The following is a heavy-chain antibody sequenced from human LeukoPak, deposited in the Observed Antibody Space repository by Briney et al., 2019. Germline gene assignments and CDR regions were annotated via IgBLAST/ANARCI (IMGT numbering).Heavy chain of an antibody. V-gene: IGHV3-33*01. J-gene: IGHJ4*02. CDR1: GFTFSSYG. Sequence: GGSLRLSCAASGFTFSSYGMHWARQAPGKGLEWVAVIWYDGSNKHYADSVKGRFTISRDNSKNTLYLQMNSLRAEDTAVYYCARDAYCGGDCYSYYFDYWGQGTLVTVSS. CDR2: IWYDGSNK. D-gene: IGHD2-21*02. CDR3: ARDAYCGGDCYSYYFDY.